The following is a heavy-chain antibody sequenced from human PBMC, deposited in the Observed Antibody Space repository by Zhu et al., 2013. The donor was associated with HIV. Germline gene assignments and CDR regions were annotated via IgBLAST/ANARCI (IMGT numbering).Heavy chain of an antibody. D-gene: IGHD3-3*01. Sequence: QVQLVQSGAEVKKPGASVKVSCKASGYTFTGYYMQWVRQAPGQGLEWMGWMNPNSGNTGYAQKFQGRVTITRNTSISTAYMELSNLRSEDTAVYYCARGRTFGVGRLNWFDPWGQGTLVTVPS. V-gene: IGHV1-8*03. CDR3: ARGRTFGVGRLNWFDP. CDR1: GYTFTGYY. J-gene: IGHJ5*02. CDR2: MNPNSGNT.